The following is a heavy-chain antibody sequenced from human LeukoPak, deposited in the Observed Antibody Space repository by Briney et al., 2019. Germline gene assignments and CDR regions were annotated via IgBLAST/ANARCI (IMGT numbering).Heavy chain of an antibody. CDR2: ISAYNGNT. V-gene: IGHV1-18*04. CDR1: GYTFTSYG. Sequence: ASVKVSCKASGYTFTSYGISWVRQAPGQGLEWMGWISAYNGNTNYAQKLQGRVTMTTDTSTSTAYMELRSLRSDDTAVYYCAGDRSSGWYYYGMDVWGKGTTVTVSS. J-gene: IGHJ6*04. CDR3: AGDRSSGWYYYGMDV. D-gene: IGHD6-19*01.